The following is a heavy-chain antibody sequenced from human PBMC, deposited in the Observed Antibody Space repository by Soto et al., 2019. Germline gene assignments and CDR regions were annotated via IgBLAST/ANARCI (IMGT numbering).Heavy chain of an antibody. CDR2: ITDSADYT. CDR1: VFTFNNYA. D-gene: IGHD2-15*01. J-gene: IGHJ4*02. V-gene: IGHV3-23*01. CDR3: AKMGSSRWSLHYYFNY. Sequence: EVQLLESGGGLVQPGGSLRLSCAASVFTFNNYAMGCVRQAPGKPMECVSAITDSADYTYYIDSVNDRFTISSVNSKSTLYLQMNRLSDQDTAIYYCAKMGSSRWSLHYYFNYWAQGTLVTVYS.